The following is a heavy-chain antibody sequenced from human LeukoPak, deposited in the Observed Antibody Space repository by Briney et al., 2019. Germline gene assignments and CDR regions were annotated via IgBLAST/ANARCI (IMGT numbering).Heavy chain of an antibody. CDR3: ARKAIEAAAFDI. CDR1: GYTFTGYY. CDR2: INPNSGDT. D-gene: IGHD6-13*01. Sequence: ASVKVSCKASGYTFTGYYMHRVRQAPGQGLEWMGWINPNSGDTHYVQKFQGRVTMTRDTSISTAYMELSRLRSDDTAVFYCARKAIEAAAFDIWGQGTMVTVSS. J-gene: IGHJ3*02. V-gene: IGHV1-2*02.